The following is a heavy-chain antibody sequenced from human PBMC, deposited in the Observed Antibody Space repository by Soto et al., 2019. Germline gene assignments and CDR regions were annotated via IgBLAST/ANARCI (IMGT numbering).Heavy chain of an antibody. CDR1: GFTFSSYA. CDR3: AKDVRRVWRGYYFDY. Sequence: GGSLRLSCAASGFTFSSYAMSWVRQAPGKGLEWVSAISGSGGSTYYADSVKGRFTISRDNSKNTLYLQMNSLRAEDTAVYYCAKDVRRVWRGYYFDYWGQGTLVTVSS. J-gene: IGHJ4*02. D-gene: IGHD3-10*02. V-gene: IGHV3-23*01. CDR2: ISGSGGST.